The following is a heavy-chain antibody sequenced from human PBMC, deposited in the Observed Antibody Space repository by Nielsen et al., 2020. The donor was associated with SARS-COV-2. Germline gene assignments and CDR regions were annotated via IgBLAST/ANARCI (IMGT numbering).Heavy chain of an antibody. Sequence: SLKISCAASGFTFDDYAMHWVRQAPGKGLEWVSGISWNSGSIGYADSVKGRFTISRDNSKNTLYLQMNSLRAEDTAVYYCARPDYWGQGTLVTVSS. J-gene: IGHJ4*02. CDR2: ISWNSGSI. V-gene: IGHV3-9*01. CDR1: GFTFDDYA. CDR3: ARPDY.